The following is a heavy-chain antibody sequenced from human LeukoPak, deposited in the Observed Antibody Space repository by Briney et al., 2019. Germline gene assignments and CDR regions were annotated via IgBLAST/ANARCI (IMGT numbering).Heavy chain of an antibody. Sequence: GGSLRLTCAASGFTFSSNTMSWVRQAPGRGLAWVSAIDGSGVTTFYADSVKGRFTISRDNSKNTLFLQMNSLRAEDTAIYYCTKRTPEYSSSWCLDYWGQGTLVTVSS. CDR3: TKRTPEYSSSWCLDY. D-gene: IGHD6-13*01. V-gene: IGHV3-23*01. CDR2: IDGSGVTT. CDR1: GFTFSSNT. J-gene: IGHJ4*02.